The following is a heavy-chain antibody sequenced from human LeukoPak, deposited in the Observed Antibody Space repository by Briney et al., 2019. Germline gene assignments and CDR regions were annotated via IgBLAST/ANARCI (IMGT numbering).Heavy chain of an antibody. CDR3: ARVGLVYAFDI. D-gene: IGHD3-9*01. J-gene: IGHJ3*02. V-gene: IGHV1-8*01. CDR1: GYTFTSYD. CDR2: INPNSANT. Sequence: ASVKVSCKASGYTFTSYDINWVRQAAGQGLEWMGWINPNSANTGYAQKFQGRVTMTRDTSTSTVYTELSSLSSEDTAMYYCARVGLVYAFDIWGHGTMVTVSS.